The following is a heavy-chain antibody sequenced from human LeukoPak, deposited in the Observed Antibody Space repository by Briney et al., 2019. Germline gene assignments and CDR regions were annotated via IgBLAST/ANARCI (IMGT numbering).Heavy chain of an antibody. CDR3: AKVYDSSGYYPFDY. V-gene: IGHV3-23*01. CDR2: ISGSVGST. CDR1: GFTFSIYA. Sequence: GGSLTLSCAAAGFTFSIYAMSWVRQAAGKGMGWVSAISGSVGSTFYADSGKGRFTISRDNSKNTLYLQMNSLRAEGTAVYYCAKVYDSSGYYPFDYWGQGTMVTVSS. J-gene: IGHJ4*02. D-gene: IGHD3-22*01.